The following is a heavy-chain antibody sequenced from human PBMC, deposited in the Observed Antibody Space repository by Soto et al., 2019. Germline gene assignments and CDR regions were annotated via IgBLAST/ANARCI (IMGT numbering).Heavy chain of an antibody. CDR1: GGSISSYY. D-gene: IGHD2-15*01. CDR2: IYYSGST. J-gene: IGHJ4*02. V-gene: IGHV4-59*01. CDR3: AREGYCSGGSCYPDY. Sequence: LSLTCTVSGGSISSYYWSWIRQPPGKGLEWIGYIYYSGSTNYNPSLKSRVTISVDTSKNQFSLKLSSVTAADTAVYYCAREGYCSGGSCYPDYWGQGTLVTVSS.